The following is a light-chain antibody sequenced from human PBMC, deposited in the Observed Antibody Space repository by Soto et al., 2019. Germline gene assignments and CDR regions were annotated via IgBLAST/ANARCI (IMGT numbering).Light chain of an antibody. CDR3: SSLTSGSTRV. CDR1: SCDVGGYDY. CDR2: EVT. J-gene: IGLJ1*01. V-gene: IGLV2-14*01. Sequence: QSALTQPASVSGSPGQSITISCTGTSCDVGGYDYVSWYQQHPDKAPKLIIYEVTDRPSGVSSRFSGSKSGNTASLTISGLQAEDEADYYCSSLTSGSTRVFGTGTKLTVL.